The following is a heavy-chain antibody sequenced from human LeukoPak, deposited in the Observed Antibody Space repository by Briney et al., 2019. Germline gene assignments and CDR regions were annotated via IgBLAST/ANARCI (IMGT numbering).Heavy chain of an antibody. CDR3: AKDLVAIGSLIVVTGFDY. CDR2: ISGDGGST. D-gene: IGHD4-23*01. CDR1: GFTFDDYA. Sequence: PGGSLRLSCAASGFTFDDYAMHWFRQAPAKGLEWVSLISGDGGSTYYADSVKGRFTISRDNSKNSLYLQMNSLRTEDTALYYCAKDLVAIGSLIVVTGFDYWGQGTLATVSS. J-gene: IGHJ4*02. V-gene: IGHV3-43*02.